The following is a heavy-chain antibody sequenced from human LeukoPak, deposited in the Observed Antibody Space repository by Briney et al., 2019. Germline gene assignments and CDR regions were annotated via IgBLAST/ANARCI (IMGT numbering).Heavy chain of an antibody. J-gene: IGHJ5*02. V-gene: IGHV4-30-4*08. D-gene: IGHD2-2*01. CDR3: ASLPRGIVVVPAAESYH. Sequence: PSETLSLACTVSGGSISSGSYYWSWIRQHPGKGLEWIGYIYYTGSTYYNLSLKSRVTISVDTSKNQFSLKLSSVTAADTAVYYCASLPRGIVVVPAAESYHWGQGTLVTVSS. CDR2: IYYTGST. CDR1: GGSISSGSYY.